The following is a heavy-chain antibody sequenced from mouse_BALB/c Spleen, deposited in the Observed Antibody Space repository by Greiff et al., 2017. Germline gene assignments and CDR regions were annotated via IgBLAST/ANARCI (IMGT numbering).Heavy chain of an antibody. J-gene: IGHJ3*01. CDR2: INPSSGYT. D-gene: IGHD3-1*01. V-gene: IGHV1-4*01. CDR3: ARASSGSGFAY. CDR1: GYTFTSYT. Sequence: VKLQESGAELARPGASVKMSCKASGYTFTSYTMHWVKQRPGQGLEWIGYINPSSGYTNYNQKFKDKATLTADKSSSTAYMQLSSLTSEDSAVYYCARASSGSGFAYWGQGTLVTVSA.